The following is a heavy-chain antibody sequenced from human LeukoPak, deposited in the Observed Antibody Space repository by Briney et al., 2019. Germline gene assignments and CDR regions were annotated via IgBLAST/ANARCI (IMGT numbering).Heavy chain of an antibody. CDR2: ISAYNGNT. V-gene: IGHV1-18*01. CDR3: ARDGDYDILTGRASNYYMDV. CDR1: GYTFTSYG. J-gene: IGHJ6*03. D-gene: IGHD3-9*01. Sequence: ASVKVSCKASGYTFTSYGISWVRQAPGQGLEWMGWISAYNGNTIYAQKLQGRVTMTTDTSTSTAYMELRSLRSDDTAVYYCARDGDYDILTGRASNYYMDVWGKGTTVTVSS.